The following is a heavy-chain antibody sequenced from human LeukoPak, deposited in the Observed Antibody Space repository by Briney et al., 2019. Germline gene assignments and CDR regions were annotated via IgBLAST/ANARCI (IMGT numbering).Heavy chain of an antibody. J-gene: IGHJ5*02. CDR2: IYHSGST. Sequence: SETLSLTCAVSGGSISSGGYSWSWIRQPPGKGLEWIGYIYHSGSTYYNPSLKSRVTISVDRSKNQFSLKLSPVTAADTAVYYCATYIVVVPAAIGWFDPWGQGTLVTVSS. D-gene: IGHD2-2*01. V-gene: IGHV4-30-2*01. CDR1: GGSISSGGYS. CDR3: ATYIVVVPAAIGWFDP.